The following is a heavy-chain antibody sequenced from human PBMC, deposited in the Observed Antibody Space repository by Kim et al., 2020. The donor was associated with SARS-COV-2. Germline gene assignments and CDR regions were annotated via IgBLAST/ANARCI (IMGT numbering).Heavy chain of an antibody. Sequence: SETLSLTCTVSGGSISSYYWSWIRQPPGKGLEWIGYIYYSGSTNYNPSLKSRVTISVDTSKNQFSLKLSSVPAADTAVYYCARWSGYDYGSGSYYNKGEPKNDAFDIWGQGTIVTVSS. J-gene: IGHJ3*02. CDR2: IYYSGST. CDR3: ARWSGYDYGSGSYYNKGEPKNDAFDI. D-gene: IGHD3-10*01. V-gene: IGHV4-59*08. CDR1: GGSISSYY.